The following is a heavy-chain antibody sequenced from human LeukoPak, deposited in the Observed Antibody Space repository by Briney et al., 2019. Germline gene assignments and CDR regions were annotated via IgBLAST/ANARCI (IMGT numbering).Heavy chain of an antibody. D-gene: IGHD2-2*01. V-gene: IGHV1-69*01. J-gene: IGHJ5*02. Sequence: GSSVKVSCKASGGTFSSYAISWVRQAPGQGLEWMGGIIPIFGTANYAQKFQGRVTITADESTSTAYMELSSLRSEDTAVYYCARDSHCSSTSCYSKSYSWFDPWGQGTLVTVSS. CDR3: ARDSHCSSTSCYSKSYSWFDP. CDR2: IIPIFGTA. CDR1: GGTFSSYA.